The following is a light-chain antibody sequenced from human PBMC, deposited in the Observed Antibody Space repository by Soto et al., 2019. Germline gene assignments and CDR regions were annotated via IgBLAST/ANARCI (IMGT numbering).Light chain of an antibody. CDR2: DVS. Sequence: QSALTQPASVPGSPGQSITISCTVTSSDVGGYNYVSWYQQHPGKAPKLMIYDVSNRPSGVSNRFSGSKSGNTASLTISGLQAEDEADYYCSSHTSSSTSYVFGTGTKVTVL. V-gene: IGLV2-14*01. CDR3: SSHTSSSTSYV. CDR1: SSDVGGYNY. J-gene: IGLJ1*01.